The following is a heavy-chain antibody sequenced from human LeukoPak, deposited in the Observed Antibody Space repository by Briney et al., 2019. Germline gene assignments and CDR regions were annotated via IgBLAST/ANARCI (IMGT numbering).Heavy chain of an antibody. Sequence: ASVKVSCKASGGTFSSYAISWVRQAPGQGLEWMGRIIPIFGIANYAQKFQGRVTITADKSTSTAYMELSSLRSDDTAVYYCVRDGGKNYGMDVWGQGTTVTVSS. CDR2: IIPIFGIA. V-gene: IGHV1-69*04. D-gene: IGHD3-16*01. CDR3: VRDGGKNYGMDV. J-gene: IGHJ6*02. CDR1: GGTFSSYA.